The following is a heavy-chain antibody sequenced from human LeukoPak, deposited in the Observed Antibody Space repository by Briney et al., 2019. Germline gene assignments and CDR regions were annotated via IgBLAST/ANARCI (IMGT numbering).Heavy chain of an antibody. J-gene: IGHJ6*02. V-gene: IGHV4-59*08. CDR3: GIAADYGMDV. CDR1: GGSISSYY. D-gene: IGHD6-6*01. CDR2: IYYSGST. Sequence: SETLSLTCTVSGGSISSYYWSWIRQPPGKGLEWIGYIYYSGSTYYNPSLKSRVTISVDTSKNQFSLKLSSVTAADTAVYYCGIAADYGMDVWGQGTTVTVSS.